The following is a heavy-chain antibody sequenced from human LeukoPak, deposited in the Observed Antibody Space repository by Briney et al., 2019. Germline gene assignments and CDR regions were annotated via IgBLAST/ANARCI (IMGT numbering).Heavy chain of an antibody. V-gene: IGHV3-30-3*01. CDR2: TSFDGSNK. D-gene: IGHD5-12*01. CDR1: GFMFSNYA. J-gene: IGHJ4*02. Sequence: VRSLRLSCAASGFMFSNYAMHWVRQAPGKGLEWVAVTSFDGSNKHYADSVKGRFTISRDNSKSTLYLQMNSLGPEDTAVHFCARDNSWLRHFDLWGQGTLVTVSS. CDR3: ARDNSWLRHFDL.